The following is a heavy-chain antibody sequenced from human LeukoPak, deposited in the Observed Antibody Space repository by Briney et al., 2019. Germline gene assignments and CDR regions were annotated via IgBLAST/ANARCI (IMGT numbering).Heavy chain of an antibody. CDR2: IYYSGST. Sequence: SETLSLTCTVSGGSISSGGYYWSWIRQHPGKGLEWIGYIYYSGSTYYNPSLKSRVTISVDTSKNQFSLKLSSVTAADTAVYYCARNGGGMYSSSWTHHDWGQGTLVTVSS. J-gene: IGHJ4*02. V-gene: IGHV4-31*03. CDR3: ARNGGGMYSSSWTHHD. D-gene: IGHD6-13*01. CDR1: GGSISSGGYY.